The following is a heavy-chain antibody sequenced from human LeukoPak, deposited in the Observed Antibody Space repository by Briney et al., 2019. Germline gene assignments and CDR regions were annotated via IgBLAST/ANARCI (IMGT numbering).Heavy chain of an antibody. Sequence: GGSLRLSCAASGFTISSNYMSWVRQAPGKGLEWVSVIYIGGSTYYADSVKGRFTISRDNSKNTLYLQMNSLRAEDTAVYYCAGNGGWNYFDYWGQGTLVAVSS. CDR3: AGNGGWNYFDY. J-gene: IGHJ4*02. V-gene: IGHV3-66*01. D-gene: IGHD6-19*01. CDR1: GFTISSNY. CDR2: IYIGGST.